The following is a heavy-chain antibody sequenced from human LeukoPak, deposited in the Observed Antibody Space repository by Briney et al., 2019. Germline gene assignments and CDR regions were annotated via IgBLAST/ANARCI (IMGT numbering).Heavy chain of an antibody. Sequence: ASVKVSCKASGYNFTSYAISWVRQAPGQGLEWMGWITVYNGKTKYAQKFQGRVTMTTDTMTTDTSTGAAYMELRSLGSDDTAVYYCARGSSIFGWLQFDPYYFDYWGQGTLVTVSS. CDR3: ARGSSIFGWLQFDPYYFDY. CDR1: GYNFTSYA. J-gene: IGHJ4*02. CDR2: ITVYNGKT. D-gene: IGHD5-24*01. V-gene: IGHV1-18*01.